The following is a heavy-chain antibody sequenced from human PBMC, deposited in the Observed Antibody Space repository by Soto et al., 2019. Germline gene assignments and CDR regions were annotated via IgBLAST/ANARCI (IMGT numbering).Heavy chain of an antibody. CDR1: GFTFTNYW. V-gene: IGHV3-7*03. Sequence: EVQLVQSGGGLVQPGGSLRLSCAASGFTFTNYWMTWVRQAPGKGLAWVANIKQDGSAKHYGDSVKGRFTSSRDNAENSLYLQMNSLRVEDTAVYYCVREPYTNSWNWPHNDYWGQGTLVTVSS. J-gene: IGHJ4*02. CDR2: IKQDGSAK. D-gene: IGHD6-13*01. CDR3: VREPYTNSWNWPHNDY.